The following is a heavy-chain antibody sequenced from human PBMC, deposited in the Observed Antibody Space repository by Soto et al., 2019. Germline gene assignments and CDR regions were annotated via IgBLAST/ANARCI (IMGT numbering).Heavy chain of an antibody. J-gene: IGHJ5*02. Sequence: ASVKVSCKASGYIFTSFGVGWVRQAPGQGLEYMGWVSAYSGNTNYAEKLQGRVTMTTDTSTRTAYMGLRSLRSDDTALYYCARVAVASTSPPPHGFDSWGQGTLVTVAS. CDR3: ARVAVASTSPPPHGFDS. CDR1: GYIFTSFG. D-gene: IGHD6-19*01. V-gene: IGHV1-18*01. CDR2: VSAYSGNT.